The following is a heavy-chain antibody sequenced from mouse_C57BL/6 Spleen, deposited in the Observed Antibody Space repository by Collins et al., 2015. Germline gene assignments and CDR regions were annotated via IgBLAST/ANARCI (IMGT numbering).Heavy chain of an antibody. CDR2: IRTKANTHAT. CDR1: GFTFSDAW. V-gene: IGHV6-6*01. CDR3: TRNDGYSFDS. Sequence: EVNLEESGGGLVQPGGSMKLSCVASGFTFSDAWMDWVRQSPEKGLEWVAEIRTKANTHATYYTESVKGRFTISRDDSKSTVYLQMNSLRAEDTGIYYCTRNDGYSFDSWGQGTTLTVSS. J-gene: IGHJ2*01. D-gene: IGHD2-3*01.